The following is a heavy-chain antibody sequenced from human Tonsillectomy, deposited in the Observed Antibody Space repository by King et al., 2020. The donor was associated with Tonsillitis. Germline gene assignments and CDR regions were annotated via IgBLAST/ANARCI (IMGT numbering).Heavy chain of an antibody. Sequence: KSRVTISAEPSKNQFSQKLSSVTAADTAVYYCARGRGFDYWGQGTLVTVSS. V-gene: IGHV4-34*01. J-gene: IGHJ4*02. D-gene: IGHD3-10*01. CDR3: ARGRGFDY.